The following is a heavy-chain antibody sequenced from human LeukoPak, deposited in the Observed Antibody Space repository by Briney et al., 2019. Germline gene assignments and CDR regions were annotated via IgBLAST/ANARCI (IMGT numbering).Heavy chain of an antibody. CDR3: AKDRAVAGNYFDY. J-gene: IGHJ4*02. D-gene: IGHD6-19*01. CDR1: GFTFSSYS. CDR2: ISGSGGSR. V-gene: IGHV3-23*01. Sequence: GGSLRLSCAASGFTFSSYSMNWVRQAPGKGLEWVSAISGSGGSRYYADSVKGRFTISRDNSKNTLYLQMNSLRAEDTAVYYCAKDRAVAGNYFDYWGQGTLVTVSS.